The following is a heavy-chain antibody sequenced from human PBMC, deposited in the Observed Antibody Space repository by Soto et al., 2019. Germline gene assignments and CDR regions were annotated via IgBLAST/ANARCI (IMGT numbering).Heavy chain of an antibody. D-gene: IGHD2-8*01. Sequence: PSGTLSLTCTVSGGSFSNYYWSWIRQPPGKGLEWIGYIYNRGSTKSNLSLESRVTISMDTSKSQFSLKLSSVTAADTAVYYCAREGSSGVSFDYWGLGTLVTVSS. CDR1: GGSFSNYY. J-gene: IGHJ4*02. V-gene: IGHV4-59*01. CDR3: AREGSSGVSFDY. CDR2: IYNRGST.